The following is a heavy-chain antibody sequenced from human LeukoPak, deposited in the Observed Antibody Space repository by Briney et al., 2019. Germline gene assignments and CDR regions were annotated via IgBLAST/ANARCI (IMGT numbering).Heavy chain of an antibody. V-gene: IGHV1-24*01. D-gene: IGHD1-7*01. CDR2: FDPEDGET. J-gene: IGHJ3*02. CDR3: ATIGRGYNWNYFAYDI. CDR1: GYTLTGLS. Sequence: ASVKVSCKVSGYTLTGLSMHWVRQAPAKGLEWMGGFDPEDGETIYAQKFQGRVTMTEDTSTDTAYMELSSLRSEDTAVYYCATIGRGYNWNYFAYDIWGQGTMVTVSS.